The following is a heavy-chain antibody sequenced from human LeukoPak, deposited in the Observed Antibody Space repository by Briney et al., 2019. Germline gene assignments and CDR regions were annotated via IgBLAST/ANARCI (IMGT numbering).Heavy chain of an antibody. V-gene: IGHV4-61*02. J-gene: IGHJ4*02. CDR3: ARDRPITSYFDY. CDR1: GGSISRGSYY. CDR2: IYTSWST. D-gene: IGHD3-16*01. Sequence: PSETLSLTCTVSGGSISRGSYYWSWIRPPAGKGLEWIGRIYTSWSTNYHPSLKSRVTITVDTSKNQFALKLSSVTAADTAVYYCARDRPITSYFDYWGQGTLVTVSS.